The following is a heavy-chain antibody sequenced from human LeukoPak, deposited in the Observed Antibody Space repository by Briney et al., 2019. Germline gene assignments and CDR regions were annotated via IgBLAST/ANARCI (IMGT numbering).Heavy chain of an antibody. CDR2: AADSGST. J-gene: IGHJ4*02. Sequence: KSSETLSLTCTVSGDSMSDYFWTWIRQPPGKGLEWIGYAADSGSTNYNPSLKSRVTMSVDKSKNQFSLKLSSVTAADTAVYYCARGSYYYYYDSSGYEGTGFDYWGQGTLVTVSS. CDR3: ARGSYYYYYDSSGYEGTGFDY. CDR1: GDSMSDYF. V-gene: IGHV4-59*12. D-gene: IGHD3-22*01.